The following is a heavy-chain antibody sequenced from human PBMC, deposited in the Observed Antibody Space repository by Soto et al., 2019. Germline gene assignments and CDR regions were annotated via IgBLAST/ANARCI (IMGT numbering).Heavy chain of an antibody. D-gene: IGHD6-25*01. V-gene: IGHV3-30*18. CDR2: ISYDGSNK. J-gene: IGHJ5*02. Sequence: QVQLVESGGGVVQPGRSLRLSCAASGFTFSSYGMHWVRQAPGKGLEWVAVISYDGSNKYYADSVKGRFTISRDNSKNTLYLQMNSLRAEDTAVYYCAKGCGAAAINWFDPWGQGTLVTVSS. CDR1: GFTFSSYG. CDR3: AKGCGAAAINWFDP.